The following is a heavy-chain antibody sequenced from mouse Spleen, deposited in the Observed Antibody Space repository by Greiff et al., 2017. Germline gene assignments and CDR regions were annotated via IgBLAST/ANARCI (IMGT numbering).Heavy chain of an antibody. CDR3: AVANWDEAY. CDR1: GFTFSDYY. CDR2: ISDGGSYT. V-gene: IGHV5-4*02. J-gene: IGHJ3*01. Sequence: EVHLVESGGGLVKPGGSLKLSCAASGFTFSDYYMYWVRQTPEKRLEWVATISDGGSYTYYPDSVKGRFTISRDNAKNNLYLQMSSLKSEDTAMYYCAVANWDEAYWGQGTLVTVSA. D-gene: IGHD4-1*01.